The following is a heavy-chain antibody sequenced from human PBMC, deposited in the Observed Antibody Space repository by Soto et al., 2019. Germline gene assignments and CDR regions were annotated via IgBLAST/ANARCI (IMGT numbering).Heavy chain of an antibody. CDR2: IYYSGST. CDR1: GGSISSYY. V-gene: IGHV4-59*01. CDR3: VRGFYDSRGYSAPFES. D-gene: IGHD3-22*01. Sequence: PSETLSLTCTVSGGSISSYYWSWIRQPPGKGLEWIGYIYYSGSTNYNPSLESRVTISVDTSKNQFSLQLTSVTAADTAVYYCVRGFYDSRGYSAPFESWGQGTLVTV. J-gene: IGHJ4*02.